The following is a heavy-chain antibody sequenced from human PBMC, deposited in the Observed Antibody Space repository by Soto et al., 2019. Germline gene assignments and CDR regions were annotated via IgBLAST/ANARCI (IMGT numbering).Heavy chain of an antibody. CDR3: ARLVGTTRNSDY. J-gene: IGHJ4*02. V-gene: IGHV5-51*01. CDR2: VLPGDSNN. CDR1: GYSFAYYW. D-gene: IGHD1-26*01. Sequence: GESLKISSRASGYSFAYYWIGWVRPLPMKGLEGMGIVLPGDSNNKYSPSFQGQVTISADKSINTAYLQWTNLRTSDTAIYYCARLVGTTRNSDYWGQGTLVTVSS.